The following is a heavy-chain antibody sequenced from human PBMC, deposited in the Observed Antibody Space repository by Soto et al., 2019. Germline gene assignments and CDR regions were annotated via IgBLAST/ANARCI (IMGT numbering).Heavy chain of an antibody. V-gene: IGHV4-39*01. D-gene: IGHD4-17*01. CDR1: GGSISSSSYY. J-gene: IGHJ5*02. CDR3: ARRYGDYGGWFDP. Sequence: PSETLSLTCTVSGGSISSSSYYWGWIRQPPGKGLEWIGGIYYSGSTYYNPSLKSRVTISVDTSKNQFSLKLSSVTAADTAVYYCARRYGDYGGWFDPWGQGTLVTVSS. CDR2: IYYSGST.